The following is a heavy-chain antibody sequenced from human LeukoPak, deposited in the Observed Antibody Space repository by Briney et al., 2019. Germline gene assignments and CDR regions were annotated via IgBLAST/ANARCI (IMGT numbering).Heavy chain of an antibody. V-gene: IGHV3-30-3*01. D-gene: IGHD6-13*01. J-gene: IGHJ3*02. CDR2: ISYDGSNK. CDR1: GFTFSSYA. CDR3: ASLTYSIPLGDAFDI. Sequence: GGSLRLSCAASGFTFSSYAMHWVRQAPGKGLEWVAVISYDGSNKYYADSVKGRFTISRDNSKNTLYLQMNSLRAEDTAVYYCASLTYSIPLGDAFDIWGQGTMVTVSS.